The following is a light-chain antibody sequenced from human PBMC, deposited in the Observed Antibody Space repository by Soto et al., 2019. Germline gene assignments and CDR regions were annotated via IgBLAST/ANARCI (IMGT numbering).Light chain of an antibody. J-gene: IGKJ2*01. V-gene: IGKV1-5*01. CDR3: QQYNSYSPAT. Sequence: DIQMTQSPSTLSASVGDRVTITCRASQSIGDWLAWYQQKPGKAPKLLIYDASSLQSGVPSRFSGSASGTEFTLTISSLQPDDFATYYCQQYNSYSPATFGQGTKVEIK. CDR1: QSIGDW. CDR2: DAS.